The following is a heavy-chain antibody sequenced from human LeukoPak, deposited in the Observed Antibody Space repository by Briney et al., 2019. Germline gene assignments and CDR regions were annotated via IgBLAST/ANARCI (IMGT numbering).Heavy chain of an antibody. CDR2: ISYDGSNK. D-gene: IGHD2-8*01. Sequence: GGSLRLSCAASGFTFSSYAMHWVRQAPGKGLEWVAVISYDGSNKYYADSVKGRFTISRDNSKNTLYLQMNSLRAEDTAVYYCAREKCTNGVCYTGGFDYWGQGTLVTVSS. CDR1: GFTFSSYA. J-gene: IGHJ4*02. CDR3: AREKCTNGVCYTGGFDY. V-gene: IGHV3-30-3*01.